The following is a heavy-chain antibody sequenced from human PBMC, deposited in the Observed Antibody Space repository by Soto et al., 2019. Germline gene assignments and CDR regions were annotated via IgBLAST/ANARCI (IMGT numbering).Heavy chain of an antibody. CDR1: GGSISSYY. V-gene: IGHV4-59*01. D-gene: IGHD2-21*02. Sequence: ETLSLTCTDSGGSISSYYWSWIRQPPGKGLEWIGYIDYSGSTNYNPSLNSRVTISVDTSKNQFSLKLSSVTAADKAVYYCARGRYCGGDCYSGASYYFDYWGQGNLVTV. CDR3: ARGRYCGGDCYSGASYYFDY. J-gene: IGHJ4*02. CDR2: IDYSGST.